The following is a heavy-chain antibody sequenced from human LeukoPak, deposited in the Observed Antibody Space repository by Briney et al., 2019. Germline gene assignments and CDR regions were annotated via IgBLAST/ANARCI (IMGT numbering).Heavy chain of an antibody. CDR3: ALLGDYFDY. CDR2: ISYDGSNK. D-gene: IGHD3-16*01. CDR1: GFNFSSYG. J-gene: IGHJ4*02. V-gene: IGHV3-30*03. Sequence: PGRSLRLSCAASGFNFSSYGMHWVRQAPGKGLEWVAVISYDGSNKYYADSVKGRFTISRDNSKNTLYLQMNSLRAEDTAVYYCALLGDYFDYWGQGTLVTVSS.